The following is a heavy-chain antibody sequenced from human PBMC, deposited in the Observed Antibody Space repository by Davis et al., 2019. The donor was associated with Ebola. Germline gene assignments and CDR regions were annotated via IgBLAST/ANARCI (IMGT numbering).Heavy chain of an antibody. CDR1: GFNFSGSA. Sequence: GESLKISCAASGFNFSGSAMHWVRQASGKGLEWVGRIRSKANSYATAYAASVKGRFTISRDDSKNTAYLQMNSLKTEDTAVYYCTSTTVGGDYWGQGTLVNVSS. D-gene: IGHD4-11*01. J-gene: IGHJ4*02. CDR3: TSTTVGGDY. V-gene: IGHV3-73*01. CDR2: IRSKANSYAT.